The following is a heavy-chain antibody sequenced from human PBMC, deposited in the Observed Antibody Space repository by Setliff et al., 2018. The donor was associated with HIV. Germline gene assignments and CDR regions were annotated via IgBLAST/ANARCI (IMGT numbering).Heavy chain of an antibody. Sequence: ASVKVSCKVSGYTFPDYYTQWVRQAPGKGLEWMGLIDPDRGEAVYAEKFQGRVTITADRSKDIAYMKLSSLRSEDTAMYYCAWGTQRPIDSWGQGTLVTVSS. CDR1: GYTFPDYY. J-gene: IGHJ4*02. V-gene: IGHV1-69-2*01. D-gene: IGHD3-16*01. CDR3: AWGTQRPIDS. CDR2: IDPDRGEA.